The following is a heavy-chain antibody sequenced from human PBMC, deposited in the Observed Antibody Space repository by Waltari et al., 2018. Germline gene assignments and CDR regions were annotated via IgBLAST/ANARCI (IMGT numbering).Heavy chain of an antibody. CDR2: IYYSGST. J-gene: IGHJ3*02. V-gene: IGHV4-31*03. CDR1: GGSISSGGYY. Sequence: QVQLQESGPGLVKPSQTLSLTCTVSGGSISSGGYYWSWIRQHPGKGLEWIGYIYYSGSTYYNPSLKSRVTISVDTSKNQFSLKRSSVTAADTAVYYWARDKGGYYDSSEVTDAFDIWGQGTMLTVSS. CDR3: ARDKGGYYDSSEVTDAFDI. D-gene: IGHD3-22*01.